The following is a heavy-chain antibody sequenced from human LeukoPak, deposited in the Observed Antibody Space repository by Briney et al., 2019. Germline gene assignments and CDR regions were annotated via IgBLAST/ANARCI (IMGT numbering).Heavy chain of an antibody. Sequence: SETLSLTCSVSGGSISKNDWTWVRQPAGKGLGWIGHFFPGGATRYTPSLKSRVTMSVDKSRNQFSLSLSSVTAADAAVYYCARAKWGSGSAWSRSGGYSFYYMDVWGKGTTVTVSS. CDR1: GGSISKND. V-gene: IGHV4-4*07. D-gene: IGHD3-10*01. J-gene: IGHJ6*03. CDR2: FFPGGAT. CDR3: ARAKWGSGSAWSRSGGYSFYYMDV.